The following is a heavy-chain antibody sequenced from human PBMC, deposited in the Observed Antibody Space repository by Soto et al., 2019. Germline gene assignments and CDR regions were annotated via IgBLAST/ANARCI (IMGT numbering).Heavy chain of an antibody. CDR1: GGSLSGHY. CDR2: INHSGRT. CDR3: AREATIAARLDS. J-gene: IGHJ4*02. Sequence: SETLSLTCAVYGGSLSGHYWCWIRQSPEKGLEWIGQINHSGRTNYNPSLKSRVTISVDTSKSQFSLNLSSVTAADTAVYYCAREATIAARLDSWGQGTLVTVSS. V-gene: IGHV4-34*01. D-gene: IGHD6-6*01.